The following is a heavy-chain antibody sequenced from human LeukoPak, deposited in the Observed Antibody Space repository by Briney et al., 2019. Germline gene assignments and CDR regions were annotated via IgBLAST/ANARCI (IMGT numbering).Heavy chain of an antibody. Sequence: SETLSLTCAVHGGSFSGYYWSWIRQPPGKGLEWIGEINHSGNTNYKPTLKSRVTISVDPSKNQFSLKLSSVTAADTAVYYCARGQFWSGYYTLYYYYGMDVWGQGTTVTVSS. V-gene: IGHV4-34*01. CDR1: GGSFSGYY. J-gene: IGHJ6*02. CDR2: INHSGNT. CDR3: ARGQFWSGYYTLYYYYGMDV. D-gene: IGHD3-3*01.